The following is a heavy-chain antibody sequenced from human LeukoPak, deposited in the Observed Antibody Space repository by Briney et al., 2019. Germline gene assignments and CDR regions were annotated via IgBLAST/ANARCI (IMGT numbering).Heavy chain of an antibody. CDR1: GGSFSGYY. J-gene: IGHJ3*02. CDR3: ARDDSSGWGAFDI. V-gene: IGHV4-34*01. CDR2: INHSGST. Sequence: PSETLSLTCAVYGGSFSGYYWSWIRQPPGKGLEWIGEINHSGSTYYNPSLKSRVTISVDRSKNQFSLKLSSVTAADTAVYYCARDDSSGWGAFDIWGQGTMVTVSS. D-gene: IGHD3-22*01.